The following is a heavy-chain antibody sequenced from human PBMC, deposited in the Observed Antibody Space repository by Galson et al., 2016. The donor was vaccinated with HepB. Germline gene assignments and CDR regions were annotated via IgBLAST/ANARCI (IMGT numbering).Heavy chain of an antibody. V-gene: IGHV2-5*01. J-gene: IGHJ4*02. CDR2: IYWNDDN. Sequence: PALVKPPQTLTLTCTFSGFSLTTTAVGVGWFRQPPGKALEWLALIYWNDDNHYSPSLRSRLTLTKDTSKSHAVLTMTNMDPVDTATYYCAHGSGWLVDYWGQGTLVTVSS. CDR1: GFSLTTTAVG. D-gene: IGHD6-19*01. CDR3: AHGSGWLVDY.